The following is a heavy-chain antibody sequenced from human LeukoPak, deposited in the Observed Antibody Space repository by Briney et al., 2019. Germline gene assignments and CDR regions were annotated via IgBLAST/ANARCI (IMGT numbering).Heavy chain of an antibody. J-gene: IGHJ3*01. Sequence: PGGSLRLSCAASGFTFRSHDMSWVRQAPGKGLEWVSGISASGGSTFYADSVKGRFTISKDNSKNTLYLQMNGLRVEDTAVYYCVRGGPRGLAFWGQGTMVTVSS. CDR2: ISASGGST. CDR1: GFTFRSHD. V-gene: IGHV3-23*01. CDR3: VRGGPRGLAF. D-gene: IGHD3/OR15-3a*01.